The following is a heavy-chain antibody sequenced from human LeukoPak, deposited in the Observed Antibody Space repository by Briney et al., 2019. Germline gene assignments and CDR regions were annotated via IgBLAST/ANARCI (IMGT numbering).Heavy chain of an antibody. CDR1: GYIFTSYY. CDR3: ARGSYGDYARAFDI. V-gene: IGHV1-46*01. CDR2: INPSDGRT. D-gene: IGHD4-17*01. Sequence: ASVKVSCKASGYIFTSYYIHWVRQAPGQGLEWMGIINPSDGRTTYAQKFQGRVSMTRDTSTSTVYMELSSLRSEDTATYHCARGSYGDYARAFDIWGQGTMVAVSS. J-gene: IGHJ3*02.